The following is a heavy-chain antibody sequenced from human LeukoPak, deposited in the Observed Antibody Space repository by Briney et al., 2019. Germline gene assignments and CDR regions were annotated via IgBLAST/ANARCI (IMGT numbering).Heavy chain of an antibody. Sequence: PGGSLRLSCAASGFTFSSYAMSWVRQAQGKGLEWVSAISGSGGSTYYADSVKGRFTISRDNSKNTLYLQMNSLRAEDTAVYYCAKATYDFWSGYSNNWFDPWGQGTLVTVSS. CDR1: GFTFSSYA. D-gene: IGHD3-3*01. CDR2: ISGSGGST. J-gene: IGHJ5*02. V-gene: IGHV3-23*01. CDR3: AKATYDFWSGYSNNWFDP.